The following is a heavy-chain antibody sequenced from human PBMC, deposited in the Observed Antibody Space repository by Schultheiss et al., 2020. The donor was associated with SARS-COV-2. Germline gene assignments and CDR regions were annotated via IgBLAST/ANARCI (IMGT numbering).Heavy chain of an antibody. CDR2: ISYDGSNK. J-gene: IGHJ4*02. Sequence: GESLKISCAASGFTFSNYALHWVRQAPGKGLEWVAIISYDGSNKYYADSVKGRFTISRDNSKTTQYLQMNTLTPADTAIYYCARDRRGGSPLDYWGQGTLVTVSS. CDR1: GFTFSNYA. D-gene: IGHD1-26*01. CDR3: ARDRRGGSPLDY. V-gene: IGHV3-30*01.